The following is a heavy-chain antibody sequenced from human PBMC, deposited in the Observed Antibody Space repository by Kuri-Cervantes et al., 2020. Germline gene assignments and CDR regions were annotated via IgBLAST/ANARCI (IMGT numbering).Heavy chain of an antibody. J-gene: IGHJ4*02. D-gene: IGHD6-6*01. CDR2: ISYDGSNK. V-gene: IGHV3-30*03. CDR3: ARALVIEYSSSSEAFDY. CDR1: GFTFSSYG. Sequence: GESLKISCAASGFTFSSYGMHWVRQAPGKGLEWVAVISYDGSNKYYADSVKSRFTISRDNSKNTLYLQMNSLRAEDTAVYYCARALVIEYSSSSEAFDYWGQGTLVTVSS.